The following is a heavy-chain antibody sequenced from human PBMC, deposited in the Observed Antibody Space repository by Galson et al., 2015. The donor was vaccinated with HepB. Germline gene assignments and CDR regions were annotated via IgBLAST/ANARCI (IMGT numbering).Heavy chain of an antibody. V-gene: IGHV3-64D*06. CDR2: ISSNGGST. D-gene: IGHD3-10*01. J-gene: IGHJ4*02. CDR3: VKAARWFGELSGNYFDY. CDR1: GFTFSSYA. Sequence: SLRLSCAASGFTFSSYAMHWVRQAPGKGLEYVSAISSNGGSTYYADSVKGRFTISRDNSKNTLYLQMSSLRAEDTAVYYCVKAARWFGELSGNYFDYWGQGTLVTVSS.